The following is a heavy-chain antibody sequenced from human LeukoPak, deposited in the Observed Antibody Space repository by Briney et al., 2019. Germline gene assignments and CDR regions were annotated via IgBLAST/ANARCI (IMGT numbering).Heavy chain of an antibody. J-gene: IGHJ4*02. CDR2: IYYSGST. Sequence: SETLSLTCTVSGGSISSYYWSWIRQPPGKGLEWIGYIYYSGSTNYNPSLKSRVTISVDTSKNQFSLKLRSVTAADTAVYYCARINWGREYYFDYWGQGTLVTVSS. CDR3: ARINWGREYYFDY. V-gene: IGHV4-59*01. CDR1: GGSISSYY. D-gene: IGHD7-27*01.